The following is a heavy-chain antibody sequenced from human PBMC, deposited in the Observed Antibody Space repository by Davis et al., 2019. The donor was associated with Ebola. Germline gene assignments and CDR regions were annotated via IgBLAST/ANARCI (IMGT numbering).Heavy chain of an antibody. CDR1: GFTFSSYD. CDR2: IDTAGNT. CDR3: ARQGWSGYSLRHWLDP. V-gene: IGHV3-13*01. Sequence: GESLKISCAASGFTFSSYDMHWVRQTSGKGLEWVSAIDTAGNTYSPDSVKGRFTISRDNAKNSLYLQMNSLRDGDTAVYYCARQGWSGYSLRHWLDPWGRGTLVTISS. J-gene: IGHJ5*02. D-gene: IGHD3-3*01.